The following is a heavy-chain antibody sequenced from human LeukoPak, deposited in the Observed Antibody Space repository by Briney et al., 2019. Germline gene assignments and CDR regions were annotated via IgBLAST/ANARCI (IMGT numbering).Heavy chain of an antibody. CDR3: ANSYDILTGPGYFDY. CDR2: IKQDGSEK. CDR1: GFTFSSYW. D-gene: IGHD3-9*01. V-gene: IGHV3-7*01. J-gene: IGHJ4*02. Sequence: GGFLRLSCAASGFTFSSYWMSWVRQAPGKGLEWVANIKQDGSEKYYVDSVKGRFTISRDSAKNSLYLQMNSLRAEDTAVYYCANSYDILTGPGYFDYWGQGTLVTVSS.